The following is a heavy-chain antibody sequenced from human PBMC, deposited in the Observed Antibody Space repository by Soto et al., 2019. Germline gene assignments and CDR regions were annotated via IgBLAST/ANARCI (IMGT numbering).Heavy chain of an antibody. J-gene: IGHJ4*02. D-gene: IGHD3-3*01. CDR1: GYTFSDYY. V-gene: IGHV3-11*01. Sequence: QVQLVESGGDLVKPGGSLRLSCAASGYTFSDYYMSWIRQAPGKGLEWISYIDTSGTKIYYADSVKGRFTITRDNGKNSMYLEMNSLRDEDTAVYYCASHYDMWSCYLSPVDYWGQGTLVTVSS. CDR2: IDTSGTKI. CDR3: ASHYDMWSCYLSPVDY.